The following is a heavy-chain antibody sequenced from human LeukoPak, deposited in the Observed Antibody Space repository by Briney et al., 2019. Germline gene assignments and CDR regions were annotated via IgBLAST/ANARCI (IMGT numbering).Heavy chain of an antibody. V-gene: IGHV3-23*01. CDR2: ISGSDGST. J-gene: IGHJ4*02. D-gene: IGHD2-2*01. CDR1: GFTFSSYA. CDR3: AKVHTSSWSH. Sequence: GGSLRLSCAASGFTFSSYAMSWVRQAPGKGLEGVSGISGSDGSTNYADSVKGRFTISRDNSKNTLYLQMTSLRAEDTAVYFCAKVHTSSWSHWGQGTLVTVSS.